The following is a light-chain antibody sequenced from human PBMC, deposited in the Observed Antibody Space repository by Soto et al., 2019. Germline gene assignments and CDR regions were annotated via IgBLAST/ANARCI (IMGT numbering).Light chain of an antibody. V-gene: IGKV1-39*01. CDR1: HNIKTY. J-gene: IGKJ1*01. CDR2: AAS. CDR3: QQSFSSPPWT. Sequence: DIQMSHSPSSLASSVGDSVTITCRASHNIKTYLNWYQQKPGKAPNLLIYAASSLHSGVPSRFSGSGSGTDFTLTISSLQPEDFATYYCQQSFSSPPWTFGQGTKVDI.